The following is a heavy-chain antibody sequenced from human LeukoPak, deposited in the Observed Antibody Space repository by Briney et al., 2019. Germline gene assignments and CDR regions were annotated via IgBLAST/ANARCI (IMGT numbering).Heavy chain of an antibody. Sequence: GASVKVSCKASGYTFTSYGISWVRQAPGRGLEWMGWISAYNGNTNYAQKLQGRVTMTTDTSTSTAYMELRSLRSDDTAVYYCARVHDSSGYYRLPYYYYYYMDVWGKGTTVTISS. CDR2: ISAYNGNT. V-gene: IGHV1-18*01. D-gene: IGHD3-22*01. CDR1: GYTFTSYG. CDR3: ARVHDSSGYYRLPYYYYYYMDV. J-gene: IGHJ6*03.